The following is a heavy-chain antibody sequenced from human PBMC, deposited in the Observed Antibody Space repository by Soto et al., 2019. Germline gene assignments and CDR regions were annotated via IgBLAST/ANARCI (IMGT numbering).Heavy chain of an antibody. Sequence: GGSLRLSCAASKFPFSSYAMNWVRQAPGKGLEWVSGISGSGDGTYYSDSVKGRFTISRDNSKNTLYLQMNSLRAEDTAVYYCAKDLRRAVATGAFDIWGQGTMVTVSS. CDR3: AKDLRRAVATGAFDI. J-gene: IGHJ3*02. CDR2: ISGSGDGT. V-gene: IGHV3-23*01. CDR1: KFPFSSYA. D-gene: IGHD6-19*01.